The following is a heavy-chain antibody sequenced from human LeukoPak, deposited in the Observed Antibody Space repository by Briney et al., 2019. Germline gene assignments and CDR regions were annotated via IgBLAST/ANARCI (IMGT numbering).Heavy chain of an antibody. J-gene: IGHJ4*02. CDR3: ASSSGWEYYFDY. CDR1: GDSVSSNSAA. CDR2: TYYRSKWYN. Sequence: SQTLSLTCAISGDSVSSNSAAWNWTRQSPSRGLEWLGRTYYRSKWYNDYAVSVKSRITINPDTSKNQFSLQLNSVTPEDTAVYYCASSSGWEYYFDYWGQGTLVTVSS. V-gene: IGHV6-1*01. D-gene: IGHD6-19*01.